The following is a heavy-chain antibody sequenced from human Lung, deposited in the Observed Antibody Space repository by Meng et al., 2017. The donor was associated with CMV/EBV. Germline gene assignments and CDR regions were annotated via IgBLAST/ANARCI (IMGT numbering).Heavy chain of an antibody. CDR1: VYTFNSYD. V-gene: IGHV1-8*01. Sequence: ASVKVSCKASVYTFNSYDLNWVRQATGQGLEGMGWMNPNSGNTGHAQSFQGRVTMTRNTSISTVYMELSGLRSEDTGVYYCARRRGGSSWGDFDYWGQGTLVTVSS. D-gene: IGHD6-6*01. J-gene: IGHJ4*02. CDR3: ARRRGGSSWGDFDY. CDR2: MNPNSGNT.